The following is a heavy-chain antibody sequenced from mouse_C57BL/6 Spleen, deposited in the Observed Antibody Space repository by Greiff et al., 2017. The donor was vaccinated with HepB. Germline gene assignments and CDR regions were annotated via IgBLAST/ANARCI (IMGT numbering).Heavy chain of an antibody. CDR1: GYTFTSYW. V-gene: IGHV1-69*01. Sequence: QVQLQQPGAELVMPGASVKLSCKASGYTFTSYWMHWVKQRPGQGLEWIGEIDPSDSYTNYNQKFKGKSTLTVDKSSSTAYMQLSSLTSEDSAVYYGARSYSNYGYAMDYWGQGTSVTVSS. CDR3: ARSYSNYGYAMDY. CDR2: IDPSDSYT. J-gene: IGHJ4*01. D-gene: IGHD2-5*01.